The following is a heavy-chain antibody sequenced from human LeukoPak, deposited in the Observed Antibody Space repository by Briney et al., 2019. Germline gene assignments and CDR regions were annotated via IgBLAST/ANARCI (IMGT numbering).Heavy chain of an antibody. V-gene: IGHV1-18*01. D-gene: IGHD6-19*01. CDR3: ARNSHGYGSGWQQFNFDY. CDR2: VNTYNGNT. Sequence: ASVKVSCKASGYTFTNYGITWVRQAPGQGLEWMGWVNTYNGNTNYAQRLQGRVTMTTDTSTSTAYMELRGLRSDDTAIYYCARNSHGYGSGWQQFNFDYWGQGTLVTVS. CDR1: GYTFTNYG. J-gene: IGHJ4*02.